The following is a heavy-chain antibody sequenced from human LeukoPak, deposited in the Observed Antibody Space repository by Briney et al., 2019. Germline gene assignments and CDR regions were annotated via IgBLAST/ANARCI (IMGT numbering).Heavy chain of an antibody. V-gene: IGHV3-30*03. Sequence: GGSLRLSCAASGFTFSSYGMHWVRQAPGKGLEWVAVISYDGSNKYYADSVKGRFTISRDNSKNTVYLQMNSLRPEDTAMYYCARNDYYDLGTYHSGFDYWGLGTLVTVSS. CDR2: ISYDGSNK. D-gene: IGHD3-10*01. CDR3: ARNDYYDLGTYHSGFDY. CDR1: GFTFSSYG. J-gene: IGHJ4*02.